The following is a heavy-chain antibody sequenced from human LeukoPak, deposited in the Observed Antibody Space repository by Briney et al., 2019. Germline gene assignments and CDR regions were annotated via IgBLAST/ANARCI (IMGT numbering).Heavy chain of an antibody. V-gene: IGHV3-23*01. CDR3: ATVSSSGYYYGDY. CDR1: GFTFSSYV. D-gene: IGHD3-22*01. CDR2: ISGSGGSA. Sequence: GGSLRLSCAASGFTFSSYVMSWVRQAPGKGLEWVSGISGSGGSADYADSVKGRFTISRDNSKNTLYLQMDSLRGEDTALYYCATVSSSGYYYGDYWGQGTLVTVSS. J-gene: IGHJ4*02.